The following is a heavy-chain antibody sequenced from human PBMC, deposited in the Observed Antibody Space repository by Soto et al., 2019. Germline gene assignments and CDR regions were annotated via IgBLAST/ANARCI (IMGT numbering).Heavy chain of an antibody. CDR1: GTTFSSYA. D-gene: IGHD5-18*01. J-gene: IGHJ6*02. CDR3: AREVGSGYTYDKDYYYGMDV. CDR2: IIPLFGTA. Sequence: QVQLVQSGAEVKRPGSSVKVSCKASGTTFSSYAISWVRQAPGQGLEWMGGIIPLFGTANYAQKFQGRATSTADASTSTAFMELSSLRSEDTAVYYCAREVGSGYTYDKDYYYGMDVWGQGTTVAVSS. V-gene: IGHV1-69*12.